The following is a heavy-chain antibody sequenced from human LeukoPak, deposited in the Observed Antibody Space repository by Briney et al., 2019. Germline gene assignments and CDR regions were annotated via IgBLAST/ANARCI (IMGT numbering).Heavy chain of an antibody. V-gene: IGHV3-9*01. CDR1: GFTFDDYA. D-gene: IGHD6-13*01. Sequence: GGSLRLSCAASGFTFDDYAMHWVRQAPGKGLGWVSGISWNSGKIGYADSVKGRFTISRDNAKNSLYLQMNSLRAEDTALYYCAKGGIHRGYYYYYMDVWGKGTTVTISS. J-gene: IGHJ6*03. CDR2: ISWNSGKI. CDR3: AKGGIHRGYYYYYMDV.